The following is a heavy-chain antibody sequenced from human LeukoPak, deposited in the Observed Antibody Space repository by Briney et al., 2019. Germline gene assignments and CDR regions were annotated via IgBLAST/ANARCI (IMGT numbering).Heavy chain of an antibody. V-gene: IGHV3-43*01. CDR3: AREMATIFFDY. Sequence: GGSLRLSCAASGFTFDDYTMHWVRQAPGKGLEWVSLISWDGTNTYYADSVKGRFTISRDNSKNSLYLQMNSLRTEDTALYYCAREMATIFFDYWGQGTLVTVSS. CDR2: ISWDGTNT. D-gene: IGHD5-24*01. J-gene: IGHJ4*02. CDR1: GFTFDDYT.